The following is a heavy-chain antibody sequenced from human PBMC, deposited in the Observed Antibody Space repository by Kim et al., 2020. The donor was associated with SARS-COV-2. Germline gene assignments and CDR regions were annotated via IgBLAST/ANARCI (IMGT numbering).Heavy chain of an antibody. Sequence: GGSLRLSCAASGFTFSSYWMHWVRQAPGKGLVWVSRINSDGSSTSYADSVKGRFTISRDNAKNTLYLQMNSLRAEDTAVYYCARATAVVAVFYYYYGMDVWGQGTTVTVSS. D-gene: IGHD2-15*01. CDR1: GFTFSSYW. V-gene: IGHV3-74*01. CDR3: ARATAVVAVFYYYYGMDV. J-gene: IGHJ6*02. CDR2: INSDGSST.